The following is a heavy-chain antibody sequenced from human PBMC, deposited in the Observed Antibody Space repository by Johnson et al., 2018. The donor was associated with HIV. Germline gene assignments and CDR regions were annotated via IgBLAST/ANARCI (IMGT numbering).Heavy chain of an antibody. Sequence: VQLVESGGALVQPGGSLRLSCAASGFTFSSYWMHWVRQAPGKGLVWVSRINSDGSSTSYADSVKGRFTISRDNAKNTLYLQMDSLGAEDTAVYYCARVQLLADDVFNIWGQGTMVTVSS. CDR2: INSDGSST. V-gene: IGHV3-74*02. D-gene: IGHD3-10*01. CDR1: GFTFSSYW. J-gene: IGHJ3*02. CDR3: ARVQLLADDVFNI.